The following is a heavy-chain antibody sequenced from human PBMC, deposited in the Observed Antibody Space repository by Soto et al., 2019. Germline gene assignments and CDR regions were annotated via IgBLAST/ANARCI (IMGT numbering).Heavy chain of an antibody. CDR2: ISYDGSNK. V-gene: IGHV3-30-3*01. CDR1: GFTFSSYA. J-gene: IGHJ6*02. Sequence: PGGSLRLSCAASGFTFSSYAMHWVRQAPGKGLEWVAVISYDGSNKYYADSVKGRFTISRDNSKNTLYLQMNSLRAEDTAVYYCARDFLGYDTRDYYGMDVWGQGTTVTVSS. CDR3: ARDFLGYDTRDYYGMDV. D-gene: IGHD5-12*01.